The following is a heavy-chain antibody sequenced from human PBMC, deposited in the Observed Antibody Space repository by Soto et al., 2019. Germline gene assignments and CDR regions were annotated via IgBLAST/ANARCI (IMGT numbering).Heavy chain of an antibody. Sequence: SETLSLTCTVSGGSISSGDYYWSWIRQPPGKGLEWIGYIYYSGITYYNPSLKSRVTISIDTSKNHFSLRLSSVTATDTAVYFCAIGNPDWFDPWGQGTLVTVSS. CDR1: GGSISSGDYY. D-gene: IGHD1-1*01. CDR3: AIGNPDWFDP. CDR2: IYYSGIT. J-gene: IGHJ5*02. V-gene: IGHV4-30-4*01.